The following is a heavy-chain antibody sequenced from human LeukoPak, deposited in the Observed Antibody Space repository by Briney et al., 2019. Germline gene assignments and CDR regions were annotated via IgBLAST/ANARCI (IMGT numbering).Heavy chain of an antibody. CDR2: ISSSGETI. V-gene: IGHV3-48*03. D-gene: IGHD3-10*01. CDR1: GFTFSTYE. Sequence: GGSLRLSCAASGFTFSTYEFNWVRQAPGKGLEWVSYISSSGETIHYADSVKGRFTISRDNADNSLYLQMNSLRAEDTAVYYCAREAITMVRGVIIGINWFDPWGQGTLVTVSS. CDR3: AREAITMVRGVIIGINWFDP. J-gene: IGHJ5*02.